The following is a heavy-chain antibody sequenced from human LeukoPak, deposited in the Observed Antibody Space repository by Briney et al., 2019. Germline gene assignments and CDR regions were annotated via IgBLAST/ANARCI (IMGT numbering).Heavy chain of an antibody. J-gene: IGHJ6*03. CDR3: ARCGGDCYYNYYYYMDV. CDR1: GFTFSSYA. D-gene: IGHD2-21*02. CDR2: ISYDGSNK. V-gene: IGHV3-30*04. Sequence: TGGSLRLSCAASGFTFSSYAMHWVRQAPGKGLEWVAVISYDGSNKYYADSVKGRFTISRDNSKNTLYLQMNSLRAEDTAVYYCARCGGDCYYNYYYYMDVWGKGTTVTVSS.